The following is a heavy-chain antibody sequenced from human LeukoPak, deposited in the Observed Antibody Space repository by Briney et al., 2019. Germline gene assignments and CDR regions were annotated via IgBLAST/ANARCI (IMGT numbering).Heavy chain of an antibody. V-gene: IGHV4-61*01. CDR2: IYYSGST. CDR3: ARINRASTSYDY. D-gene: IGHD2-2*01. Sequence: PETLSLTCTVSGGSVSSGSYYWSWIRQPPGKGLEWIGYIYYSGSTNYNPSLKSRVTISVDTSKNQFSLKLSSVTAADTAVYYCARINRASTSYDYWGQGTLVTVSS. CDR1: GGSVSSGSYY. J-gene: IGHJ4*02.